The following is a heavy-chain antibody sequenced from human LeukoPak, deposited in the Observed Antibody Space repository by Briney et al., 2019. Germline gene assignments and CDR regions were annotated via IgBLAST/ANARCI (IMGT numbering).Heavy chain of an antibody. CDR3: ARGPYSYDSSGAFDI. D-gene: IGHD3-22*01. Sequence: SETLSFTCTVSGDSISSGDYYWRWIRQPAGKGLEWIGRISSSGSTNYNPSLKSRVTISVDPSKNQVSLKLSSVTAADTAVYFCARGPYSYDSSGAFDIWGQGTMVTVSS. V-gene: IGHV4-61*02. J-gene: IGHJ3*02. CDR2: ISSSGST. CDR1: GDSISSGDYY.